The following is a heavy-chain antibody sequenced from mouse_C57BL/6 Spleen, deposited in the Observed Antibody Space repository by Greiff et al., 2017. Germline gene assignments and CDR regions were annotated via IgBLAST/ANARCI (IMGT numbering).Heavy chain of an antibody. D-gene: IGHD1-1*01. J-gene: IGHJ1*03. CDR3: ARHGSSYWYFDV. CDR2: IDPSDSYT. CDR1: GYTFTSYW. Sequence: QVQLQQSGAELAKPGASVKLSCKASGYTFTSYWMHWVKQRPGQGLEWIGVIDPSDSYTNYNQKFKGKATLTVDTSSSTAYMQLSSLTSEDSAVYYCARHGSSYWYFDVWGTGTTVTVSS. V-gene: IGHV1-59*01.